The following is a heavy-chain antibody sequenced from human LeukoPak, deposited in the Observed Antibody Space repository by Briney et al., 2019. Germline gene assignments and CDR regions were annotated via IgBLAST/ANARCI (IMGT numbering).Heavy chain of an antibody. CDR1: GGSFSGYY. Sequence: SETLSLTCALYGGSFSGYYWSWIRQTPGKGLEWIGEINHSGSTNHNPSLKSRVTISIDTSKNQFSLKLGSVTAADTAVCYCARAHYETASPAGGLWGQGTLVTVSS. D-gene: IGHD3-22*01. CDR3: ARAHYETASPAGGL. V-gene: IGHV4-34*01. CDR2: INHSGST. J-gene: IGHJ4*02.